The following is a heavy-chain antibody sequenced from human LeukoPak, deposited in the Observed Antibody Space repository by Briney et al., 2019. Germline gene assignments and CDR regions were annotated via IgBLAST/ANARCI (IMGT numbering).Heavy chain of an antibody. J-gene: IGHJ5*02. V-gene: IGHV4-34*01. CDR1: GGSFSGYY. Sequence: PSETLSLTCAVYGGSFSGYYWSWIRQPPGKGPEWIGEINHSGSTNYNPSLKSRVTISVDTSKNQFSLKLSSVTAADTAVYYCARVGDIVVVPAYNWFDPWGQGTLVTVSS. CDR2: INHSGST. CDR3: ARVGDIVVVPAYNWFDP. D-gene: IGHD2-2*01.